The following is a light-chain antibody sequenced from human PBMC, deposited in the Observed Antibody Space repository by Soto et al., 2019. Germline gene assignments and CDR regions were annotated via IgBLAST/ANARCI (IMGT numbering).Light chain of an antibody. CDR2: EVS. CDR3: SSYTSTNTDV. Sequence: QSALTQPPSVSGSPGQSVTISCTGTSSDVGSYNCVSWYQQPPGTAPKLIISEVSKRPSGVPDRFSGSKSGNTASLTISGLQAEDEAEYYCSSYTSTNTDVLGPGTTVTVL. J-gene: IGLJ1*01. CDR1: SSDVGSYNC. V-gene: IGLV2-18*02.